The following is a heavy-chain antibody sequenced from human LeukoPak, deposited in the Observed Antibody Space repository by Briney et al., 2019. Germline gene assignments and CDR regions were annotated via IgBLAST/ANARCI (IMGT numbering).Heavy chain of an antibody. CDR3: ARELASGTTDY. V-gene: IGHV4-61*08. J-gene: IGHJ4*02. CDR2: IYSSGST. D-gene: IGHD1-7*01. CDR1: GGSISSGGYY. Sequence: SETLSLTCTVSGGSISSGGYYWSWIRQPPGKGLEWIGYIYSSGSTNYNPSLKSRVTISVDTSKNQFSLKLSSVTAADTAVYYCARELASGTTDYWGQGTLVTVSS.